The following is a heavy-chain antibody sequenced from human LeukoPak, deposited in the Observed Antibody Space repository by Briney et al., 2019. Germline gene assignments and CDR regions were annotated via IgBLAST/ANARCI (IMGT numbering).Heavy chain of an antibody. CDR3: ARQPSGAFVGPDY. V-gene: IGHV4-39*01. J-gene: IGHJ4*02. Sequence: SETLSLTCIVSGGSIGSSSSSWGWIRQSPGKGLEWIASIYFSGATYYNPSLKSPVTISLDTSKNQFSLILSSVTAADTAVYYCARQPSGAFVGPDYWGQGTLVTVSS. CDR1: GGSIGSSSSS. CDR2: IYFSGAT. D-gene: IGHD3/OR15-3a*01.